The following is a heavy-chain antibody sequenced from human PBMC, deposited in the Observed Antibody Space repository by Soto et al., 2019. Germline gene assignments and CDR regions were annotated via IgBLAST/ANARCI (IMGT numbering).Heavy chain of an antibody. Sequence: QVQLVQSGAEVKKPGSSVKVYCKASGYTFTSYGISWVRHAPGQEHEWMGWISAYNGHTNYAQQLQGRVTMTTDTSTRTSYVEVRSMRSDDTAGYYCARVALSYYDRSDNWFDPWGQGTMVTVTS. V-gene: IGHV1-18*01. D-gene: IGHD3-22*01. CDR2: ISAYNGHT. CDR3: ARVALSYYDRSDNWFDP. CDR1: GYTFTSYG. J-gene: IGHJ5*02.